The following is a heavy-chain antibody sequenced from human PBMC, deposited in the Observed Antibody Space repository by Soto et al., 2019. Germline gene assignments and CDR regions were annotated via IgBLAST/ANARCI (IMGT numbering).Heavy chain of an antibody. D-gene: IGHD1-26*01. J-gene: IGHJ4*02. V-gene: IGHV3-30-3*01. CDR3: ARESERNFDY. CDR2: ISYDGSNK. CDR1: GFTFSSYA. Sequence: QVQLVESGGGVVQPGRSLRLSCAASGFTFSSYAMHWVRQAPGKGLEWVAVISYDGSNKYYADSVKGRFIISRDNSKNTLYLQMNSLRAEDTAVYYCARESERNFDYWGQGTLVTVSS.